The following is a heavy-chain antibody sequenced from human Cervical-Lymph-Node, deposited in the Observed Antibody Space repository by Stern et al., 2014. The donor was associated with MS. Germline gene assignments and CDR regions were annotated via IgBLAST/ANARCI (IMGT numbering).Heavy chain of an antibody. D-gene: IGHD6-13*01. J-gene: IGHJ4*02. V-gene: IGHV4-59*01. CDR2: IYYSGRT. CDR1: GGSIINYY. Sequence: QLQLQESGPGLVKPSETLSLTCTVSGGSIINYYWSWIRQSPGKGLEWIGYIYYSGRTNYNPSLKSRVTISVDTSKNQFSLMLTSXXXXXXAVYYCARDSSDTWYGPIDSWGQGTLVTV. CDR3: ARDSSDTWYGPIDS.